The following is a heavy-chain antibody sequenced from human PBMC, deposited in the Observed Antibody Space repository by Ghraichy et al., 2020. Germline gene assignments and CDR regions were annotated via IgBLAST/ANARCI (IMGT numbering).Heavy chain of an antibody. Sequence: SETLSLTCTVSGGSFSSYYWNWIRQPPGKGLEWIGYIFYSGSPTYNPSLKSRVTISVDTSKKQFSLKLNSVTAADTAVYYCASTEYSRSSNWYFDLWGRGTLVTVSS. CDR1: GGSFSSYY. CDR3: ASTEYSRSSNWYFDL. J-gene: IGHJ2*01. V-gene: IGHV4-59*12. CDR2: IFYSGSP. D-gene: IGHD6-6*01.